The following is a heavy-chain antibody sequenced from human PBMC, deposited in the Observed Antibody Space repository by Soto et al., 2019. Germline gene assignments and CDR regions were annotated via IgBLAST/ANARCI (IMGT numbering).Heavy chain of an antibody. CDR2: MKPSSGNT. CDR1: GYTFTSYD. Sequence: ASVKVSCKASGYTFTSYDINWVRQATGQGLEWMGWMKPSSGNTGYVQKFQGRVTMTRYTSISTAYMELSSLRSEDTAVYYCARGLPSIAARPDLYYFDFWGQGSLVTVSS. J-gene: IGHJ4*02. CDR3: ARGLPSIAARPDLYYFDF. D-gene: IGHD6-6*01. V-gene: IGHV1-8*01.